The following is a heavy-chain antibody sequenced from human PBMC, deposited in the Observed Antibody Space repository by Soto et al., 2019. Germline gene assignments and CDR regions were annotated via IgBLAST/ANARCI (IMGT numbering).Heavy chain of an antibody. J-gene: IGHJ4*02. Sequence: PGGSLRLSCAASGFTFSSYGMHWVRQAPGKGLEWVAVISYDGSNKYYADSVKGRFTISRDNSKNTLYLQMNSLRAEDTAVYYCAKDQKAFYHHYYDSSGYYPDYWGQGT. V-gene: IGHV3-30*18. CDR1: GFTFSSYG. CDR2: ISYDGSNK. D-gene: IGHD3-22*01. CDR3: AKDQKAFYHHYYDSSGYYPDY.